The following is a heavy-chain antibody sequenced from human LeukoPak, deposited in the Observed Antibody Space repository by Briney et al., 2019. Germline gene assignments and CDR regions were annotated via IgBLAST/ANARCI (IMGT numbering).Heavy chain of an antibody. V-gene: IGHV3-23*01. D-gene: IGHD4-17*01. CDR2: ISGSGGST. Sequence: GGSLRLSCAASGFTFSSYAMSWVRQAPGKGLEWVSAISGSGGSTYYADSVKGRFTISRDNSKNTLYLQMNSLRAEDRAVYYCAKRDDYGVYSYWYFDLWGRGTLVTVSS. CDR1: GFTFSSYA. CDR3: AKRDDYGVYSYWYFDL. J-gene: IGHJ2*01.